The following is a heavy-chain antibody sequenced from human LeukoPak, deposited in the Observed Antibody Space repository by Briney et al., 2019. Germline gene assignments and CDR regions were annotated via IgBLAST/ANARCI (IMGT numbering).Heavy chain of an antibody. CDR2: LHHSGNT. Sequence: PSETLSLTCTVSGYSTSNGYYWGWIRQPPGKGLERIGSLHHSGNTYYNPSLKSRVTISIDTSKNQFSLKLSSVTAADTAVYYCARDSWPEVVRFDYWGQGTLVTVSS. CDR3: ARDSWPEVVRFDY. J-gene: IGHJ4*02. V-gene: IGHV4-38-2*02. D-gene: IGHD1-14*01. CDR1: GYSTSNGYY.